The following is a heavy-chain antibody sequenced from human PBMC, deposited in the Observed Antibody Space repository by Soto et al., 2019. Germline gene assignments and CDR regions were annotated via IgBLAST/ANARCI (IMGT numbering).Heavy chain of an antibody. CDR3: ARGVSRFRTWFDP. CDR1: GDTSTDYY. Sequence: ASVKVSCKASGDTSTDYYVHWLRQAPGQKLEWMGWINPNSGGTNFAQKFQGRVTMTGDTSISTVYMELNGLTSDDTAVYYCARGVSRFRTWFDPWGQGTVVTVPS. J-gene: IGHJ5*02. V-gene: IGHV1-2*02. CDR2: INPNSGGT.